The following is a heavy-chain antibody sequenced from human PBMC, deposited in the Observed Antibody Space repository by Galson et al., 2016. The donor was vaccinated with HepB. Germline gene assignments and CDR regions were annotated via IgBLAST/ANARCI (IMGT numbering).Heavy chain of an antibody. J-gene: IGHJ4*02. D-gene: IGHD1-26*01. CDR2: ISAYNGNT. CDR3: ARTSGSYYVCDY. V-gene: IGHV1-18*01. Sequence: SVKVSCKASGYTFTSYGISWVRQAPGQGLEWMGWISAYNGNTNYAQKLQGRVTMTTDTSSSTAYMELRSLRSEDSAVYYCARTSGSYYVCDYWGQGTLVTISS. CDR1: GYTFTSYG.